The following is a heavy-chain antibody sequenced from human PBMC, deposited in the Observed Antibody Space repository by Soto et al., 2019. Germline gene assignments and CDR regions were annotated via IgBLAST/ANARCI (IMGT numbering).Heavy chain of an antibody. CDR1: GFTFSSYS. D-gene: IGHD2-2*01. CDR3: TIVPAANDAFDI. Sequence: GGSLRLSCAASGFTFSSYSMNWVRQAPGKGLEWVSSISSSGSYIYYADSVKGRFTISRDNAKNSLYLQMNSLRAEDTVVYYCTIVPAANDAFDIWGQGTMVTVSS. CDR2: ISSSGSYI. J-gene: IGHJ3*02. V-gene: IGHV3-21*01.